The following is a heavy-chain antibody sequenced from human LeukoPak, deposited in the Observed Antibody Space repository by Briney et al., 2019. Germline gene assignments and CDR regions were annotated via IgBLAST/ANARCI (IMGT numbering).Heavy chain of an antibody. V-gene: IGHV3-23*01. J-gene: IGHJ4*02. CDR1: GFTFSVYD. CDR3: AKDLIVGAGDY. Sequence: GGSLRLSCAASGFTFSVYDMYWIRQSPGKGLECVSVISRGGISYYADSVKGRFTISRDNSKNTLYLQMNSLRAEDTAVYYCAKDLIVGAGDYWGQGTLVTVSS. D-gene: IGHD1-26*01. CDR2: ISRGGIS.